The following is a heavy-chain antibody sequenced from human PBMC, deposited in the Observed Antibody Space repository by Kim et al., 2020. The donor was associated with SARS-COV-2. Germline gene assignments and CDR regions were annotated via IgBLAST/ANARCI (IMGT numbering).Heavy chain of an antibody. Sequence: GGSLRLSCAASGFTFSNYGMHWVRQAPGKGLEWVAVIWYDGNNKYYADSVKGRFTISRDNSKNTLYLQMNSLRAEDTAVYYCARDVPIVGATEEYFQHWGQGTLVTVSS. V-gene: IGHV3-33*01. CDR2: IWYDGNNK. CDR1: GFTFSNYG. J-gene: IGHJ1*01. CDR3: ARDVPIVGATEEYFQH. D-gene: IGHD1-26*01.